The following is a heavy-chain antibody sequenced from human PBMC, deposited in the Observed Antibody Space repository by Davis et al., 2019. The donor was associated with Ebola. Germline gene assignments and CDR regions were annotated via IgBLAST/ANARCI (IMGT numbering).Heavy chain of an antibody. V-gene: IGHV3-48*02. J-gene: IGHJ3*02. CDR1: GFSSTSYT. Sequence: PGGSLRLSCAASGFSSTSYTMNWVRQAPGTGLEWVSYIGTRGDPTVYADSVKGRFTVSRDDANNSLSLLMSSLRDEDTAVYYCVRDYLFALDIWGQGTMVTVSS. CDR2: IGTRGDPT. CDR3: VRDYLFALDI.